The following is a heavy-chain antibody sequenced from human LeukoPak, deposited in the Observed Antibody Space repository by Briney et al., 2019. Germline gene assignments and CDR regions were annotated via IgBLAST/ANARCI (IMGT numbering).Heavy chain of an antibody. CDR1: GFTFSSYW. D-gene: IGHD1-26*01. J-gene: IGHJ4*02. CDR3: ARDRPTGSYYSINY. Sequence: GGSLRLSCAASGFTFSSYWMHWVRQAPGKGLVWVSRINSDGSFTNYADSVKGRFTISRDNSKNTLYLQVNSLRVEDTAVYYCARDRPTGSYYSINYWGQGTLVTVSS. CDR2: INSDGSFT. V-gene: IGHV3-74*01.